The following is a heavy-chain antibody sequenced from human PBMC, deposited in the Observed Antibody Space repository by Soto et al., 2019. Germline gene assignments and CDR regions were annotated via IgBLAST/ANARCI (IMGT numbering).Heavy chain of an antibody. CDR2: IYYSGST. V-gene: IGHV4-39*01. D-gene: IGHD3-3*01. CDR1: GGSISSSSYY. J-gene: IGHJ5*02. Sequence: SETLSLTCTVSGGSISSSSYYWGWIRQPPGKGLEWIGSIYYSGSTYYNPSLKSRVTISVDTSKNQFSLKLSSVTAADTAVYYCARLTIFGVVPNWFDPWGQGTLVTVSS. CDR3: ARLTIFGVVPNWFDP.